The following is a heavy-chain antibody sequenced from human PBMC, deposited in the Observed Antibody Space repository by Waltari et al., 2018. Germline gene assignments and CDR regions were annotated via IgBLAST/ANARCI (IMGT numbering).Heavy chain of an antibody. J-gene: IGHJ5*02. CDR2: RNPNSGNT. Sequence: QVQLVQSGAEVKKPGASVKVSCKASGYTFTSYALNWVRQATGQGLEWMGWRNPNSGNTGYAQKFQGRVTITRNTSISTAYMELSSLRSEDTAVYYCARAMVQGEDWFDPWGQGTLVTVSS. CDR1: GYTFTSYA. CDR3: ARAMVQGEDWFDP. V-gene: IGHV1-8*03. D-gene: IGHD3-10*01.